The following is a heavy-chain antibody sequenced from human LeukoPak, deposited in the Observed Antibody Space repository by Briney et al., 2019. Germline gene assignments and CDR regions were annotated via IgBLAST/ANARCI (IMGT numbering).Heavy chain of an antibody. CDR1: GGSFSGYY. V-gene: IGHV4-34*01. J-gene: IGHJ3*02. D-gene: IGHD2-21*02. CDR3: ARSRVVVTAIPGAFDI. CDR2: INHSGST. Sequence: SETLSLTCAVYGGSFSGYYWSWIRQPPGKGLEWIGEINHSGSTNYNPSLKSRVTISVDASKNQFSLKLSSVAAADTAVYYCARSRVVVTAIPGAFDIWGQGTMVTVSS.